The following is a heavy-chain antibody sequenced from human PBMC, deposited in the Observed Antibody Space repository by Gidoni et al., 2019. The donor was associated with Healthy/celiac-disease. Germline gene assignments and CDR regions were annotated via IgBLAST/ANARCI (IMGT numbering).Heavy chain of an antibody. D-gene: IGHD3-3*01. Sequence: QVQLQASGPGLAKPSEALSPTRTVSGGSISRLHWSWIRQPPGKGLEWIGYIYYSGSTNYNPSLKSRVTISVDTSKNQFSLKLSSVTAADTAVYYCARAAYYDFWSGYYPLIHYYYYGMDVWGQGTTVTVSS. CDR3: ARAAYYDFWSGYYPLIHYYYYGMDV. CDR2: IYYSGST. CDR1: GGSISRLH. V-gene: IGHV4-59*01. J-gene: IGHJ6*02.